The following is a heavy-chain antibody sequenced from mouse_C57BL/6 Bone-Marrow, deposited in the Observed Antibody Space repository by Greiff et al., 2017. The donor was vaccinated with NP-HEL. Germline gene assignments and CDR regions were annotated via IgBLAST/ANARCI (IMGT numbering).Heavy chain of an antibody. CDR2: INPNNGGT. J-gene: IGHJ4*01. V-gene: IGHV1-26*01. CDR1: GYTFTDYY. D-gene: IGHD2-4*01. CDR3: ARGAYYDYEGYAMDY. Sequence: VQLKQSGPELVKPGASVKISCKASGYTFTDYYMNWVKQSHGKSLEWIGDINPNNGGTSYNQKFKGKATLTVDKSSSTAYMELRSLTSEDSAVYYCARGAYYDYEGYAMDYWGQGTSVTVSS.